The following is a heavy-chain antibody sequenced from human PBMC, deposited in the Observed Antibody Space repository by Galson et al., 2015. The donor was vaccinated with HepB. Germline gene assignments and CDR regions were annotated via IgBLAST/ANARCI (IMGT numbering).Heavy chain of an antibody. D-gene: IGHD3-22*01. CDR2: IYWDDDK. Sequence: PALVKPTQTLALTCTFSGFSLSTSGVGVGWIRQPPGKALEWLALIYWDDDKRYSPSLKSRLTITKDTSKNQVVLTMTNMDPVDTATYYCAHGKWFPLGYYFDYWGQGTLVTVSS. CDR1: GFSLSTSGVG. CDR3: AHGKWFPLGYYFDY. J-gene: IGHJ4*02. V-gene: IGHV2-5*02.